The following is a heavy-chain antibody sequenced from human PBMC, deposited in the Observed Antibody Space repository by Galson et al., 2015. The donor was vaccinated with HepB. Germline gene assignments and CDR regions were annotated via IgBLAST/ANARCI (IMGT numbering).Heavy chain of an antibody. CDR1: GSISSYY. CDR3: ARYSRYCSDDICYYPLDY. D-gene: IGHD2-15*01. J-gene: IGHJ4*02. V-gene: IGHV4-59*01. CDR2: IYYSGIT. Sequence: GSISSYYWSWIRQPPGKGLEWIGYIYYSGITNYNPSLKSRVIISVDTSKNQFSLKLSSVTAADTAVYYCARYSRYCSDDICYYPLDYWGQGTLVTVSS.